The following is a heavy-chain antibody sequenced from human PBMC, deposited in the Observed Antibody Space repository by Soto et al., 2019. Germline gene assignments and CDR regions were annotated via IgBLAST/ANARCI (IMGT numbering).Heavy chain of an antibody. Sequence: EGSMRRSCTASGITLRTYALYWVRQATGPGMEWDSSISGRGYYTAYVKGRFTISRDNSKNTLYLQMNSLRPEDTAVYYCAKELEELGIGNYYYGMDVWGQGTTVTVSS. CDR3: AKELEELGIGNYYYGMDV. V-gene: IGHV3-23*01. J-gene: IGHJ6*02. D-gene: IGHD7-27*01. CDR1: GITLRTYA. CDR2: ISGRG.